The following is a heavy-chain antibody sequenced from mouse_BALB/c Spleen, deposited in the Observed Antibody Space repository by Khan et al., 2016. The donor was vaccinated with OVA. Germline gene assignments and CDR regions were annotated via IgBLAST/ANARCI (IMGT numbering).Heavy chain of an antibody. CDR3: ARHRVTTPTAWFAY. J-gene: IGHJ3*01. D-gene: IGHD1-2*01. CDR2: ISNGGSYT. CDR1: GFTFSSYG. V-gene: IGHV5-6*01. Sequence: EVKLVESGGDLVKPGGSLNLSCEASGFTFSSYGMSWLRQTPDKRLEWVATISNGGSYTYFPDSVKGRLTISRDNAKNTLYLQMSSLKSEDTAMYYCARHRVTTPTAWFAYWGQGTLVTVFA.